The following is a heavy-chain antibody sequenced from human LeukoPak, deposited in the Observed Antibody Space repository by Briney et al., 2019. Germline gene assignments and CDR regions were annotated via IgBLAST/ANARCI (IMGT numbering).Heavy chain of an antibody. CDR3: NFCTSTNCY. CDR1: GFTFSNYG. CDR2: IRHDESNK. V-gene: IGHV3-30*02. Sequence: GGSLRLSCAASGFTFSNYGMRWVRQAPGKGLEWVTFIRHDESNKYYADSVKGRFTISRDNSKNTLYLQMNRLRAEDTAVYYCNFCTSTNCYWGQGTLVTVSS. J-gene: IGHJ4*02. D-gene: IGHD2-2*01.